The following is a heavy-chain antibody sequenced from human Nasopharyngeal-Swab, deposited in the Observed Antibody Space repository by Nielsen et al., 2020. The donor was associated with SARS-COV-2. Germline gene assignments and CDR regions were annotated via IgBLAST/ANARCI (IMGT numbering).Heavy chain of an antibody. Sequence: GGSLRLSCAASGFTFDDYAMHWARQAPGKGLEWVSGISWNSGSIGYADSVKGRFTISRDNAKNSLYLQMNSLRAEDTALYYCAKDTSSSWYVGWFDPWGQGTLVTVSS. CDR1: GFTFDDYA. J-gene: IGHJ5*02. V-gene: IGHV3-9*01. CDR2: ISWNSGSI. D-gene: IGHD6-13*01. CDR3: AKDTSSSWYVGWFDP.